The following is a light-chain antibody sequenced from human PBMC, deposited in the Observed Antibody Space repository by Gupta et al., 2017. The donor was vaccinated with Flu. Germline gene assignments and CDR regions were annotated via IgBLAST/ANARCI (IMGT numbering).Light chain of an antibody. J-gene: IGKJ1*01. CDR3: QQYDRSPKT. CDR2: GAS. CDR1: QSVSSSN. Sequence: EIVLTQSPCTLSLSPGERATLSCRASQSVSSSNLAWYQQKPGQAPSLLIRGASSRATGISDRFSGSGSGRDFTLTISRLEREDFAVYYCQQYDRSPKTFGQGTKVEIK. V-gene: IGKV3-20*01.